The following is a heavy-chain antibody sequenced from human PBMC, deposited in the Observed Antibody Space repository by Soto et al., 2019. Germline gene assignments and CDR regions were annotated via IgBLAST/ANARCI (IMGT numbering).Heavy chain of an antibody. D-gene: IGHD2-15*01. J-gene: IGHJ4*02. V-gene: IGHV1-69*01. CDR3: ARDPGGYCSGGSCNQDY. Sequence: QVQLVQSGAEVKKPGSSLKVSCKASGSTFSSYAISWVRQAPGQGLEWMGGIIPIFGTAHYAQKFQGRVTITADESTSTAYMELSSLRSEDTGVYYCARDPGGYCSGGSCNQDYWGQGTLVTVSS. CDR1: GSTFSSYA. CDR2: IIPIFGTA.